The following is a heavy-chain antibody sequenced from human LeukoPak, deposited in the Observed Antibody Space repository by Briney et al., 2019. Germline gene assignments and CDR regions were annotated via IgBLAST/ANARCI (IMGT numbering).Heavy chain of an antibody. CDR1: GFTFSDYY. J-gene: IGHJ4*02. D-gene: IGHD3-3*01. CDR2: ISTIGSTI. V-gene: IGHV3-11*01. CDR3: ARVNPTLSGYYPG. Sequence: GGSLRLSCAASGFTFSDYYMSWISPTPGKGRGWISYISTIGSTISYADSVKGRFIISRDNAKNSLYLQMNSLRAEDTAVYYCARVNPTLSGYYPGWGQGTLVTVSS.